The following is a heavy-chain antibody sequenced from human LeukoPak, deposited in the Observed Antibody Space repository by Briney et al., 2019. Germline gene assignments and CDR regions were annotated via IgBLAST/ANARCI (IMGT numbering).Heavy chain of an antibody. J-gene: IGHJ4*02. CDR3: ASLAVAGRRSRDY. V-gene: IGHV1-2*02. CDR1: GYTFSGYY. CDR2: INPNSGGT. D-gene: IGHD6-19*01. Sequence: ASVKVSCKASGYTFSGYYIHWVRQAPGQGLEWMGWINPNSGGTNYAQKFQGRVTMTRDTSISTAYMELSRLRSDDTAVYYCASLAVAGRRSRDYWGQGTLVTVSS.